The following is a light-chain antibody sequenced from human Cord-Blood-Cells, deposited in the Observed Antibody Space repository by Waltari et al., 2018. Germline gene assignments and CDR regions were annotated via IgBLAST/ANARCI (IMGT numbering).Light chain of an antibody. J-gene: IGLJ3*02. CDR1: ALPKKY. CDR3: YSTDSSGNHGV. V-gene: IGLV3-10*01. CDR2: EDS. Sequence: SYELTQPPSVSVSPGKTARNPCSGNALPKKYAYWYQQKSGQGPVLVIYEDSKRPSGIPERFSGSSSGTMATLTISGDQEEGEADYYCYSTDSSGNHGVFGGGTTLTVL.